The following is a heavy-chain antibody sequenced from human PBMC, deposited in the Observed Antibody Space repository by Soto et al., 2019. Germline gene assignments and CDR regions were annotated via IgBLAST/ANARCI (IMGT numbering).Heavy chain of an antibody. CDR2: ISGSGGST. Sequence: GGSRRLSCAALGFTFSRNALAWVRQAPGKGLERVSAISGSGGSTYYADSVKGRFTISRDNSKNTLYLQMNSLRAEDTAVYYCAKDRGIAVAGPGAFDIWGQGTMVTVSS. CDR1: GFTFSRNA. V-gene: IGHV3-23*01. J-gene: IGHJ3*02. D-gene: IGHD6-19*01. CDR3: AKDRGIAVAGPGAFDI.